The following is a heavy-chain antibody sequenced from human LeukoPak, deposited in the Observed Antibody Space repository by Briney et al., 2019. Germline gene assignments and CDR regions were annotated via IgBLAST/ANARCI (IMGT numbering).Heavy chain of an antibody. V-gene: IGHV3-21*01. J-gene: IGHJ4*02. CDR1: GFTFSSYS. D-gene: IGHD6-13*01. Sequence: GGSLRLSCAASGFTFSSYSMNWVRQAPGKGLEWVSSISSSSSYIYYADSVKGRFTISRDNSKNTLYLQMNSLRAEDTAVYYCAVGGGYSSSWYTPFDYWGQGTLVTVSS. CDR2: ISSSSSYI. CDR3: AVGGGYSSSWYTPFDY.